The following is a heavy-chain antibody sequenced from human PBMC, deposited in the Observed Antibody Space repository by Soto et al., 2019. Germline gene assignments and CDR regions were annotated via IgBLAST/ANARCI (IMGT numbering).Heavy chain of an antibody. CDR2: IKRQIAGGTT. Sequence: EVQLVESGGGLVEPGGSLRLSCAASGFTFSNGWMSWVGQAPGKGLEWVGRIKRQIAGGTTDYSAPVKGRFSISRDDSKDMLYPQMNSLITEDTAVYYCTTDSTQTFCEGGPCYSVQTKIHDSSGQGTLVTVSS. CDR1: GFTFSNGW. V-gene: IGHV3-15*01. CDR3: TTDSTQTFCEGGPCYSVQTKIHDS. J-gene: IGHJ4*02. D-gene: IGHD2-15*01.